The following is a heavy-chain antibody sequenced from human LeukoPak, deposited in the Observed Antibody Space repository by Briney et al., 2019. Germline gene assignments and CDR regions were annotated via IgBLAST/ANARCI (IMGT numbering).Heavy chain of an antibody. CDR1: GFSFSNHG. CDR3: ARETGSNIFDY. CDR2: IQYDGSNV. D-gene: IGHD2/OR15-2a*01. Sequence: GGSLRLSCAASGFSFSNHGMHWVRQAPGKGLEWVAFIQYDGSNVFYGDSVKGRFTISRDNSKNTLYLQMNSLRAEDTAVYYCARETGSNIFDYWGQGTLVTVSS. J-gene: IGHJ4*02. V-gene: IGHV3-30*02.